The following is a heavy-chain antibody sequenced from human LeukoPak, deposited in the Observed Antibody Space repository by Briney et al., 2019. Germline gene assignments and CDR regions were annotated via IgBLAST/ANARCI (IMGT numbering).Heavy chain of an antibody. Sequence: PSETLSLTCTVSGGSISSYYWSWIRLPPGKGLEWIGYIYYSGSTNYSPSLKSRVTVSVDTSKNRFSLKLSSVTAADTAVYYCARAIAVAGTFAFDYWGQGTLVTVSS. CDR2: IYYSGST. V-gene: IGHV4-59*01. CDR3: ARAIAVAGTFAFDY. J-gene: IGHJ4*02. D-gene: IGHD6-19*01. CDR1: GGSISSYY.